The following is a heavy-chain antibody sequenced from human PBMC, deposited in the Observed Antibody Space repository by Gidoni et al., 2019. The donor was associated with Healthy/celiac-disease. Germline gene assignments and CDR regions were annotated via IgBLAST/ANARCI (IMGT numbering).Heavy chain of an antibody. CDR1: GFTFSSYA. CDR2: MSGIGGST. Sequence: EVQLLESGGGLVQPGGSLRLSCAASGFTFSSYAMSWVRQAPGKGLEWVSAMSGIGGSTYYADSVKGRFTISRDNSKNTLYLQMNSLRAEDTAVYYCAKAKSGSYYPNWFDPWGQGTLVTVSS. J-gene: IGHJ5*02. CDR3: AKAKSGSYYPNWFDP. V-gene: IGHV3-23*01. D-gene: IGHD1-26*01.